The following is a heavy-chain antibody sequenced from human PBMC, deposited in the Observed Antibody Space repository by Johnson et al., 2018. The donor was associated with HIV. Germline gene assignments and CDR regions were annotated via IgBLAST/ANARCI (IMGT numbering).Heavy chain of an antibody. J-gene: IGHJ3*02. CDR2: ISYDGSNK. CDR1: GFTFSSYA. V-gene: IGHV3-30*04. CDR3: AREGIAARLAAFNI. Sequence: QVQLVESGGGVVQPGRSLRLSCAASGFTFSSYAMHWVRQAPGKGLEWVAVISYDGSNKYYADSVKGRFTISRDNSKNTLYLQMTSLRAEDTAVYYCAREGIAARLAAFNIWGQGTMVTVSS. D-gene: IGHD6-6*01.